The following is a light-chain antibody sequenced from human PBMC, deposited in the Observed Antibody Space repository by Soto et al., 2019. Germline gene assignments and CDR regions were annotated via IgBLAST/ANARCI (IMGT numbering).Light chain of an antibody. Sequence: EIVLTQSPGTLSLSPGERATLFYRASQSVSSDYLGWYQQKPGQAPRLLIYGVSSRATGIPDRFSGSGSETDFTLTISRLEPEDFAVYYCQQYGNSPVTFGQGTKLEI. V-gene: IGKV3-20*01. CDR1: QSVSSDY. J-gene: IGKJ2*01. CDR3: QQYGNSPVT. CDR2: GVS.